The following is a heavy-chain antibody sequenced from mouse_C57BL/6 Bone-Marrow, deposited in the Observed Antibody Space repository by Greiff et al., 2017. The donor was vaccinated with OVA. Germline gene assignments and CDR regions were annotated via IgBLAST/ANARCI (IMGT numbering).Heavy chain of an antibody. CDR1: GFTFSDYG. D-gene: IGHD1-1*02. V-gene: IGHV5-15*01. CDR2: ISTFGYSI. CDR3: ARHQYGDYAIDY. Sequence: EVQLVESGGGLVQPGGSLKLSCAASGFTFSDYGMSWVRQTPGKGPEWVAFISTFGYSIYYADTVTGRFTISRENAKNTLYLELSSLTSEDTAMYYCARHQYGDYAIDYWGQGTSVTVS. J-gene: IGHJ4*01.